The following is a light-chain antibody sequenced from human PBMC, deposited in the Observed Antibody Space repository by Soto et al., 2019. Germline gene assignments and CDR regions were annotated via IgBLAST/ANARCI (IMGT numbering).Light chain of an antibody. CDR1: SSNIGRNT. Sequence: QLVLTQAPSASETPGQRVTISCSGGSSNIGRNTVNWYQQLPGTAPKLLIYRNNHRPSGVPDRFSGSKSGTSASLAISGLQSEDEADYYCAAWDDSLTDYVFGTGTKLTVL. V-gene: IGLV1-44*01. CDR2: RNN. J-gene: IGLJ1*01. CDR3: AAWDDSLTDYV.